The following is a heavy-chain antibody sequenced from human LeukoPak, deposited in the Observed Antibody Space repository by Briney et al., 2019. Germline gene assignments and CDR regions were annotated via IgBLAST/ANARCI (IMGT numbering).Heavy chain of an antibody. D-gene: IGHD3-10*01. CDR3: ARDSTRVPYAFDI. CDR1: GGSISSGGYS. CDR2: IYHSGST. V-gene: IGHV4-30-2*01. Sequence: SQTLSLTCAVSGGSISSGGYSWSWIRQPPGKGLEWIGYIYHSGSTYYNPSLKSRVTISVDRSKNQFSLKLSSVTAADTAVYYCARDSTRVPYAFDIWGQGTMVTVSS. J-gene: IGHJ3*02.